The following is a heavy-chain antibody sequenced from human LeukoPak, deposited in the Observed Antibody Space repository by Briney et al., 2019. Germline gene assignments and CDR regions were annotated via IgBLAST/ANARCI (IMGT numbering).Heavy chain of an antibody. CDR1: GGTFSSYA. Sequence: SVKVSCKASGGTFSSYAISWVRQAPGQGLEWMGGIIPIFGTANYAQKFQGRVTITTDESTSTAYMELSSLRSEDTAVYYCARGLYSGSGSSYWGQGTLVTVSS. D-gene: IGHD3-10*01. J-gene: IGHJ4*02. CDR3: ARGLYSGSGSSY. V-gene: IGHV1-69*05. CDR2: IIPIFGTA.